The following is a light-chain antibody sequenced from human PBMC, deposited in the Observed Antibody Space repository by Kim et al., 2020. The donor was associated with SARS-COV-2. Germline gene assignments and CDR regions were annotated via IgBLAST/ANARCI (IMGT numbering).Light chain of an antibody. Sequence: NYVSWYQQVSGAAPKLVIYDNSYRPSATPDRFSASKSGTSATLGITGLQSEDEADYYCGTYDNALSAWVFGGGTQLTVL. J-gene: IGLJ3*02. V-gene: IGLV1-51*01. CDR2: DNS. CDR3: GTYDNALSAWV. CDR1: NY.